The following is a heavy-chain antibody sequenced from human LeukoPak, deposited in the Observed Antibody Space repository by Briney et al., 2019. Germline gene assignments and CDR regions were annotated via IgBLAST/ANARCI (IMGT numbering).Heavy chain of an antibody. Sequence: GGSLRLSCAASGFTFSSYAMSWVRQAPGKGLEGVSAISGSGGSTYYADSVKGRFAISRDNSKNTLYPQMNSLRAEDTAVYYCAKGQLVVTAKYDYWGQGTLVTVSS. J-gene: IGHJ4*02. CDR2: ISGSGGST. V-gene: IGHV3-23*01. D-gene: IGHD2-21*02. CDR1: GFTFSSYA. CDR3: AKGQLVVTAKYDY.